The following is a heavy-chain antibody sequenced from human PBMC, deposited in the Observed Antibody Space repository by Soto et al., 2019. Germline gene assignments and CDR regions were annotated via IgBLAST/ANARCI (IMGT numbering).Heavy chain of an antibody. D-gene: IGHD2-2*02. CDR3: ATDIVVVPAAIGWGGYYGMDG. CDR1: GFTFSSYA. CDR2: ISGSGGST. Sequence: PGGSLRLSCAASGFTFSSYAMSWVRQAPGKGLEWVSAISGSGGSTYYADSAKGRFTISRDNSKNTLYLQMNSLRAEDTAVYYCATDIVVVPAAIGWGGYYGMDGWGQGTTVTV. J-gene: IGHJ6*02. V-gene: IGHV3-23*01.